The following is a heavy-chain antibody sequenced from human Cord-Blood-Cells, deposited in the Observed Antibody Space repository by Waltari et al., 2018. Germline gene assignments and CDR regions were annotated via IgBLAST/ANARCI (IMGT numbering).Heavy chain of an antibody. CDR1: GFTVSSNY. V-gene: IGHV3-53*01. CDR3: AREGWYYYDMDV. Sequence: EVQLVESGGGLIQPGGSLRLSCSASGFTVSSNYMSWVRQAPGKGLGWVSVSYSGGSTYYADSVKGRFTISRDNSKNTLYLQMNSLRAEDTAVYYCAREGWYYYDMDVWGKGTTVTVSS. CDR2: SYSGGST. J-gene: IGHJ6*03. D-gene: IGHD6-19*01.